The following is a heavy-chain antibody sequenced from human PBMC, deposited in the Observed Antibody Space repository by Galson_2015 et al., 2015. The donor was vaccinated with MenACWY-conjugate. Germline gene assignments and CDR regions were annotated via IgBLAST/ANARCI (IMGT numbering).Heavy chain of an antibody. V-gene: IGHV3-15*01. CDR3: TTHKPDSWGGLLFHFYMDV. Sequence: SLRLSCAGSAFTFSNAYMSWVRQAPGKGLEWVGRIKSQTDGWKIDYAAPVKGRFTISRDDSKNTLYLQMNSLKIEDTAVYYCTTHKPDSWGGLLFHFYMDVWGKGTTVTVSS. CDR1: AFTFSNAY. CDR2: IKSQTDGWKI. J-gene: IGHJ6*03. D-gene: IGHD2-21*01.